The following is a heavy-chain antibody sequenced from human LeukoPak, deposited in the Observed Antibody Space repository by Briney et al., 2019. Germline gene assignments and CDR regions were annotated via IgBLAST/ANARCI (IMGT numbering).Heavy chain of an antibody. J-gene: IGHJ4*02. Sequence: GGSLRLSCVASGFTFSSYIMNWVRQAPGKGLEWVSYISGSVNTIYYADSVKGRFTISRDNAKNSLYLQMESLRAEDTAVYYCATWRRYYDFDYWGQGTLVTVSS. CDR2: ISGSVNTI. D-gene: IGHD3-22*01. CDR1: GFTFSSYI. V-gene: IGHV3-48*01. CDR3: ATWRRYYDFDY.